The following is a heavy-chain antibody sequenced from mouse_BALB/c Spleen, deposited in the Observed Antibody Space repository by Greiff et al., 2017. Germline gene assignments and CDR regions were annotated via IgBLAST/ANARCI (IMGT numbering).Heavy chain of an antibody. CDR2: ISNLAYSI. CDR3: ARYAMDY. J-gene: IGHJ4*01. Sequence: EVKLVESGGGLVQPGGSRKLSCAASGFTFSDYGMAWVRQAPGKGPEWVAFISNLAYSIYYADTVTGRFTISRENAKNTLYLEMSSLRSEDTAMYYCARYAMDYWGQGTSVTVSS. V-gene: IGHV5-15*02. CDR1: GFTFSDYG.